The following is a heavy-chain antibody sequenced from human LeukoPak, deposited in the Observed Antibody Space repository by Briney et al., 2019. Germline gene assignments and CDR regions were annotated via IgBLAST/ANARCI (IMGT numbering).Heavy chain of an antibody. CDR2: ISGSGDNT. CDR1: EFILSSYA. J-gene: IGHJ4*02. CDR3: AKGSYYDSSGSFYFDY. D-gene: IGHD3-22*01. Sequence: GGSLRLSCEASEFILSSYAMSWVRQAPGKGLEWVSGISGSGDNTYYADSVKGRFTISRDNSKNTLYVQVNSLGTEDTAAYYCAKGSYYDSSGSFYFDYWGQGTLVTVSS. V-gene: IGHV3-23*01.